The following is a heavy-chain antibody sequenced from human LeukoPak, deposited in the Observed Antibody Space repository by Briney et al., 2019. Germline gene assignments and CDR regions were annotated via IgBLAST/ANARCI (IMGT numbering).Heavy chain of an antibody. CDR2: IYYSGST. CDR1: GGSISSYY. V-gene: IGHV4-59*01. Sequence: PSETLSLTCTVSGGSISSYYWSWIRQPPGKGLEWIGYIYYSGSTNYNPSLKSRVTILVDTSKNQFSLKLSSVTAADTAVHYCARGIKAWGTRGSYFDYWGQGTLVTVSS. CDR3: ARGIKAWGTRGSYFDY. J-gene: IGHJ4*02. D-gene: IGHD3-16*01.